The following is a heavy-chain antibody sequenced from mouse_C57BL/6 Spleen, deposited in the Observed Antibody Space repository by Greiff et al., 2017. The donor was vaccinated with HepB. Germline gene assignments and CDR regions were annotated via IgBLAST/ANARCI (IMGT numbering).Heavy chain of an antibody. Sequence: QVQLQQPGAELVKPGASVKVSCKASGYTFTSYWMHWVKQRPGQGLEWIGRIHPSDSDTNYNQKFKGKVTLTVDKSSSTAYMQLSSLTSEDSAVYYCACGFTTVVDWFAYWGQGTLVTVSA. V-gene: IGHV1-74*01. D-gene: IGHD1-1*01. CDR3: ACGFTTVVDWFAY. J-gene: IGHJ3*01. CDR1: GYTFTSYW. CDR2: IHPSDSDT.